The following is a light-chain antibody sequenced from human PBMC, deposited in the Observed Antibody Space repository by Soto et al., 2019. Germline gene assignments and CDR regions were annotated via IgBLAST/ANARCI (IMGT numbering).Light chain of an antibody. CDR3: QQYGNSPPFT. J-gene: IGKJ5*01. V-gene: IGKV3-20*01. Sequence: EIVLTQSPGTLSLSPGERATLSCRASQSLRSNYLAWYQHKPGQAPRLLIYDASSRATGIPDRFGGSGSGTDFTLTISRLEPEDFAVYYCQQYGNSPPFTFGQGTRLEIK. CDR2: DAS. CDR1: QSLRSNY.